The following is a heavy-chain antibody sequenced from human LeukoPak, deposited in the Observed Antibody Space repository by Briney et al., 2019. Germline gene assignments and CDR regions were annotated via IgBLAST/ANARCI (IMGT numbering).Heavy chain of an antibody. CDR2: IIPIFGTA. CDR1: GGTFSSYA. V-gene: IGHV1-69*05. J-gene: IGHJ6*03. CDR3: ARVVPAASLYYYYYMDV. D-gene: IGHD2-2*01. Sequence: ASVKVSCKASGGTFSSYAISWVRQAPGQGLEWMGGIIPIFGTANYEQKFQGRVTITTDESTSTAYMELSSLRSEDTAVYYCARVVPAASLYYYYYMDVWGKGTTVTVSS.